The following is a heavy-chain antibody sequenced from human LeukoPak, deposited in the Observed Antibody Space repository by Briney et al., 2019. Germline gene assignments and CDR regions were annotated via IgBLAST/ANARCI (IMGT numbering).Heavy chain of an antibody. CDR2: ISGSGDST. V-gene: IGHV3-23*01. D-gene: IGHD6-19*01. J-gene: IGHJ3*02. Sequence: GGSLRLSCAASGFTFSSYAMSWVRQAPGKGLEWVSAISGSGDSTYYGDSVKGRFTISRDNAKNSLYLQMNSLRAEDTAVYYCARVHSSGWSNAFDIWGQGTMVTVSS. CDR1: GFTFSSYA. CDR3: ARVHSSGWSNAFDI.